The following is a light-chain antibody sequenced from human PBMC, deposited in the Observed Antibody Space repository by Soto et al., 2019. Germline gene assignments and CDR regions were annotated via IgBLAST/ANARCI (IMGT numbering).Light chain of an antibody. CDR1: QSVSNNY. V-gene: IGKV3-20*01. CDR2: GSS. CDR3: QQYGSSPPYT. J-gene: IGKJ2*01. Sequence: ELTQSPCTLSLSPGERATLSCRASQSVSNNYFAWYQQKPGQAPRLLIFGSSDRATGIPDRFSGSGSGTDFTLTISRLEPEDFAVYYCQQYGSSPPYTFGQGTKLEIK.